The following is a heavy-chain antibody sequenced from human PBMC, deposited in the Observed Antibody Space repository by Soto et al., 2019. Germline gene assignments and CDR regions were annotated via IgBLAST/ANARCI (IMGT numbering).Heavy chain of an antibody. V-gene: IGHV3-23*01. J-gene: IGHJ3*01. CDR1: GYPFGDYA. CDR3: AKDAIPYNSRDDAFDL. CDR2: IGPPEDHAP. D-gene: IGHD2-2*02. Sequence: EVHRLESGGDLVQPGGTLILSCVASGYPFGDYAMRWVRQAPGKGLEWVSAIGPPEDHAPAYAASVKGRFTISRDNSRNTLYLQMSKLRAEDTAVYYCAKDAIPYNSRDDAFDLWGQGRMVTVSS.